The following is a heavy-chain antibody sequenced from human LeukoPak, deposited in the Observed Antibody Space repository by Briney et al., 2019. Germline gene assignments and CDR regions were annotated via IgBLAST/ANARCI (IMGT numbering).Heavy chain of an antibody. CDR2: ISSSSSYI. Sequence: GGSLRLSCAASGFTFSSYSMNWVRQAPGKGLEWVSSISSSSSYIYYADSVKGRFTISRDNAKNSLYLQMNSLRAEDTAVYYCARDWGDVVPCYFDYWGQGTLVTVSS. D-gene: IGHD3-16*01. J-gene: IGHJ4*02. CDR3: ARDWGDVVPCYFDY. V-gene: IGHV3-21*01. CDR1: GFTFSSYS.